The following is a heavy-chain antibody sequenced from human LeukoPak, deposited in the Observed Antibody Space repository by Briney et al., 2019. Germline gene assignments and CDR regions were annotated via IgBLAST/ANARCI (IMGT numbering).Heavy chain of an antibody. CDR3: ARGGDWLFDY. D-gene: IGHD2-21*02. Sequence: GGSLRLSCAAPGFTFSRYAMSWARQAPGKGLEWVSLIESSGATTYYADSVKGRFTISRDDSKNTLYLQMNSLRAEDTALYYCARGGDWLFDYWGQGILVTVSS. CDR1: GFTFSRYA. V-gene: IGHV3-23*01. CDR2: IESSGATT. J-gene: IGHJ4*02.